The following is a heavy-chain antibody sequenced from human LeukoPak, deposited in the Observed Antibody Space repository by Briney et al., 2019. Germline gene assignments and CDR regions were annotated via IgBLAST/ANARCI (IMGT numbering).Heavy chain of an antibody. D-gene: IGHD2-2*01. Sequence: GGSLSLSCAASGFTFSSYSMNWVRQAPGQGLEWVSSISSSSSYIYYADSMKGRFTISRDNAKNSLYLQMNSLRAEDTAVYYCARVGYCSRTSCYASGAFDIWGQGTMVTVSS. V-gene: IGHV3-21*01. CDR3: ARVGYCSRTSCYASGAFDI. CDR1: GFTFSSYS. CDR2: ISSSSSYI. J-gene: IGHJ3*02.